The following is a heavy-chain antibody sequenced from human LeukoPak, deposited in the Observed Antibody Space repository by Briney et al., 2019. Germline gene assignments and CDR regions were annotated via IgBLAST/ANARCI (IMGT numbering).Heavy chain of an antibody. CDR1: GFNFIGYY. D-gene: IGHD2-8*01. CDR3: ATGQEIVLLDY. Sequence: ASVKVSCTTSGFNFIGYYIHWVRQAPGQGLEWMGWINRNNGGTNYAQEFQGRVTMTRDTSISTAYMELSGLTFDDTALYYCATGQEIVLLDYWGQGTLVTVSS. J-gene: IGHJ4*02. CDR2: INRNNGGT. V-gene: IGHV1-2*02.